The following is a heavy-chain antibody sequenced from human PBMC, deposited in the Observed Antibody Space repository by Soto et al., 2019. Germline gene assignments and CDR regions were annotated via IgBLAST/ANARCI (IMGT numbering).Heavy chain of an antibody. Sequence: PXGSLRRSCAAAGFTLSSYALSWVRQAPGKGLEWVAIISGSGGSTHYADCVKGRFTISRDNSKNTLYLQMNSVRAEDTAVYYCAKDFAYYGSGSPPHNWFDHRGQGPLVTVSS. CDR2: ISGSGGST. V-gene: IGHV3-23*01. CDR1: GFTLSSYA. D-gene: IGHD3-10*01. CDR3: AKDFAYYGSGSPPHNWFDH. J-gene: IGHJ5*02.